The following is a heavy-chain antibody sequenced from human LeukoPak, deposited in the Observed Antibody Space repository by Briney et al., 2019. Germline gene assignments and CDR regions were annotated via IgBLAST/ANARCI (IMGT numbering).Heavy chain of an antibody. Sequence: PSETLSLTCTVSGGSISSGDYYWSWIRQPPGKGLEWIGYIYYSGSTYYNPSLKSRVTISVDTSKNQFSLKLSSVTAADTAVYYCARFYYYDSSGYYRNYNWFDPWGQGTLVTVSS. V-gene: IGHV4-30-4*08. CDR3: ARFYYYDSSGYYRNYNWFDP. J-gene: IGHJ5*02. CDR2: IYYSGST. CDR1: GGSISSGDYY. D-gene: IGHD3-22*01.